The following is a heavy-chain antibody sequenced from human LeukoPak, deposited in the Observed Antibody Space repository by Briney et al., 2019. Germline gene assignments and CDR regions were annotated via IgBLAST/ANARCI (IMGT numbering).Heavy chain of an antibody. D-gene: IGHD6-19*01. V-gene: IGHV3-21*01. Sequence: GGSLRLSCAASGFTFSSYAMHWVRQAPGKGLEWVSSISSSSSYIYYADSVKGRFTISRDNAKNSLYLQMNSLRAEDTAVYYCARDSPHHSSGILPDYWGQGTLVTVSS. CDR1: GFTFSSYA. CDR2: ISSSSSYI. J-gene: IGHJ4*02. CDR3: ARDSPHHSSGILPDY.